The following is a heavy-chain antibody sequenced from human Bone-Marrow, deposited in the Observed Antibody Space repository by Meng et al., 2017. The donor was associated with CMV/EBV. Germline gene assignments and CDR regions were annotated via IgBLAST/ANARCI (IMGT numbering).Heavy chain of an antibody. Sequence: SETLSLTCEVHGGSFSGYYWNWIRQPPGKGLEWIGEISYSGNANYGPSVKSRVTISVSRSRNQFSLKLNSVTVADTAVYYCARGPLLHHWGRGTLVTVSS. CDR1: GGSFSGYY. J-gene: IGHJ1*01. V-gene: IGHV4-34*01. CDR3: ARGPLLHH. CDR2: ISYSGNA.